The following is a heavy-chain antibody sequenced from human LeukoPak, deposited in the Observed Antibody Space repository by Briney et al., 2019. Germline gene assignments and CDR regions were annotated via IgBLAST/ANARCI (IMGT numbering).Heavy chain of an antibody. J-gene: IGHJ4*02. Sequence: GESLKISCKGSGYSFTSYWIGWVRQMPGKGLEWMGIIYPGDSDTRYSPSFQGQVTISADKSISTAYLQWSSLKASDTAMYYCARNGEQDYDFWSGYYDYWGQGTLVTLSS. CDR1: GYSFTSYW. D-gene: IGHD3-3*01. CDR3: ARNGEQDYDFWSGYYDY. CDR2: IYPGDSDT. V-gene: IGHV5-51*01.